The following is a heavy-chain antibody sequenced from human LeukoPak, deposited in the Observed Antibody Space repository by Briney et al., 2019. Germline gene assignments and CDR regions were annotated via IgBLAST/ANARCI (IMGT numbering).Heavy chain of an antibody. CDR1: GGSISSYY. J-gene: IGHJ4*02. D-gene: IGHD3-22*01. CDR2: IYTSGST. Sequence: SETLSLTCTVSGGSISSYYWSWIRQPAGKGLEWIGRIYTSGSTNYNPSLKSRVTMSVDTSKNQFSLKLSSVPAADTAVYYCASHYYDSIGYSLWGQGTLVTVSS. CDR3: ASHYYDSIGYSL. V-gene: IGHV4-4*07.